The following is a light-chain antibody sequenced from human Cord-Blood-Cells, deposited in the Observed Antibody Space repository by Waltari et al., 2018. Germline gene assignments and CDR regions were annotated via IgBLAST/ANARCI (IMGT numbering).Light chain of an antibody. V-gene: IGKV3-20*01. J-gene: IGKJ5*01. CDR1: QSVSSSY. CDR3: QQYGSSP. Sequence: EIVLTQSPGTLSLSPGERATLSCRASQSVSSSYLAWYQQKPGQAPRHLIYGASSRATGIPDRFSGSGSGTDFTLTISRLEPEDFAVYYCQQYGSSPFGQGTRLEIK. CDR2: GAS.